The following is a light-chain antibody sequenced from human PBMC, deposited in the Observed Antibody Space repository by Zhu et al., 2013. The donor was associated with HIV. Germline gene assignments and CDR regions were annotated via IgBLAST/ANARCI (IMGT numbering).Light chain of an antibody. CDR1: QSVSSNY. CDR3: QQYGRSPKT. Sequence: EIVLTQSPGTLSLSPGERATLSCRASQSVSSNYLAWYQQKPGQAPRLLLYAATSRATGIPDRFSGSGSGTDFTLTISRLEPEDFAVYYCQQYGRSPKTFGQGTKVEIK. J-gene: IGKJ1*01. CDR2: AAT. V-gene: IGKV3-20*01.